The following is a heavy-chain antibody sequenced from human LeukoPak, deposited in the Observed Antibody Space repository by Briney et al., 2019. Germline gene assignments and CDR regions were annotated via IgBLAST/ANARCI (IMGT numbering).Heavy chain of an antibody. V-gene: IGHV4-59*01. Sequence: SETLSLTCTVSGGSISSYYWSWIRQPPGKGLEWIGYIYYSGSTNYNPSLKSRVTISVDTSKNQFSLKLSSVTAADTAVYYCARGQQNWDRLLWFGEFSYYYYMDVWGKGTTVTISS. J-gene: IGHJ6*03. CDR3: ARGQQNWDRLLWFGEFSYYYYMDV. CDR2: IYYSGST. CDR1: GGSISSYY. D-gene: IGHD3-10*01.